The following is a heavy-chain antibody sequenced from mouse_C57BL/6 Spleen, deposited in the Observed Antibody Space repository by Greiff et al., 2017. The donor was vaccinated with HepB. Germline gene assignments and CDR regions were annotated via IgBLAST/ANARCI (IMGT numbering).Heavy chain of an antibody. CDR2: INPGSGGT. Sequence: QVQLQQSGAELVRPGTSVKVSCKASGYAFTNYLIEWVKQRPGHGLEWIGVINPGSGGTNYNEKFKGKATLTADKSSSTAYMQLSSLTSEDSAVYFCAREGNYPRFAYWGQGTLVTVSA. D-gene: IGHD2-1*01. CDR3: AREGNYPRFAY. V-gene: IGHV1-54*01. CDR1: GYAFTNYL. J-gene: IGHJ3*01.